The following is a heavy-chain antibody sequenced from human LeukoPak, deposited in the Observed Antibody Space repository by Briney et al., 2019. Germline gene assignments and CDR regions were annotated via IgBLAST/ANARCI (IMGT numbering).Heavy chain of an antibody. V-gene: IGHV3-43*02. D-gene: IGHD3-16*01. CDR3: ANMNVLNFSFDY. Sequence: GGSLRLSCAASGFTFDDYAMHWVRQAPGKGLEWVSLISGDGGSTYYADSVKGRFTISRDNCKNSLYLLMNSLRTQDTALYYCANMNVLNFSFDYWSQGTLVTVSS. CDR2: ISGDGGST. CDR1: GFTFDDYA. J-gene: IGHJ4*02.